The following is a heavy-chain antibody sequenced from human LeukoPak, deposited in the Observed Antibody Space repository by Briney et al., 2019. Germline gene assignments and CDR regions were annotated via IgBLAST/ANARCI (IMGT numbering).Heavy chain of an antibody. V-gene: IGHV4-59*01. Sequence: SETLSLTCTVSGGSLSTYHWNWIRQPPGRGLEWIGYIHYSGSTNYNPSLKSRVTISVDTSKSQFSLKLSSVTAADTAVYYCATMTYYYGSGSQPFDYWGQGTLVTVSS. J-gene: IGHJ4*02. CDR3: ATMTYYYGSGSQPFDY. D-gene: IGHD3-10*01. CDR1: GGSLSTYH. CDR2: IHYSGST.